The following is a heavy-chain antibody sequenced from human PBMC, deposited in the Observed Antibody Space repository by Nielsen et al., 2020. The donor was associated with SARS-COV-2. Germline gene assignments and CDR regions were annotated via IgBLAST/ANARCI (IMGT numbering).Heavy chain of an antibody. J-gene: IGHJ4*02. Sequence: SETLSLTCSVSGGSISSHEYYWSWIRQSPGRGLEWIGYIYYSGNTYYNPSLKSRVTISVDTSKNQFSLKLSSVTAADTAVYYCASGPYYYDSSGYYANWGQGTLVTVSS. CDR1: GGSISSHEYY. V-gene: IGHV4-30-4*01. D-gene: IGHD3-22*01. CDR2: IYYSGNT. CDR3: ASGPYYYDSSGYYAN.